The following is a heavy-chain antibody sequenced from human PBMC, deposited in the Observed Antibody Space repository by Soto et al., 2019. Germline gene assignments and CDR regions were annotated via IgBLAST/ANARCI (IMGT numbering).Heavy chain of an antibody. J-gene: IGHJ5*02. D-gene: IGHD6-13*01. CDR2: IHSSEST. CDR1: GASMNGYH. V-gene: IGHV4-4*07. Sequence: SETQSLTCTVSGASMNGYHWSCILQPAGKGLEWIGHIHSSESTNYNPSLKSRVTMSVDTSKNQFSLRLMSLTAADTAVYYRARDQGVAADGINWFDPWGTGALVTVFS. CDR3: ARDQGVAADGINWFDP.